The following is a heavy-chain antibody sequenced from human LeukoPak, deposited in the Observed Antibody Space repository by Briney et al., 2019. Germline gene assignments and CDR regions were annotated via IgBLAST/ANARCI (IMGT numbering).Heavy chain of an antibody. CDR3: AKVLRYFDWLSGYFDY. CDR2: ISYDGSNK. V-gene: IGHV3-30*18. D-gene: IGHD3-9*01. J-gene: IGHJ4*02. CDR1: GFTFSSYG. Sequence: GGSLRLSCAASGFTFSSYGMHWVRQAPGKGLEWVAVISYDGSNKYYADSVKGRFTISRDNSKNTLYLQMNSLRAEDTAVYYCAKVLRYFDWLSGYFDYWGQGTLVTVSS.